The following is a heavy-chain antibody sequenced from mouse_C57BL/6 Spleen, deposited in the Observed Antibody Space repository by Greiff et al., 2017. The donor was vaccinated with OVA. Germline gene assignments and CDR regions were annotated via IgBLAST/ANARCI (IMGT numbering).Heavy chain of an antibody. CDR2: IYPGSGST. J-gene: IGHJ2*01. V-gene: IGHV1-55*01. D-gene: IGHD1-1*01. CDR3: ARDGSIYYYGSSAYYFDY. CDR1: GYTFTSYW. Sequence: QVQLQQSGAELVKPGASVKMSCKASGYTFTSYWITWVKQRPGQGLEWIGDIYPGSGSTNYNEKFKSKATLTVDTSSSTAYMQLSSLTSEDSAVYYCARDGSIYYYGSSAYYFDYWGQGTTLTVSS.